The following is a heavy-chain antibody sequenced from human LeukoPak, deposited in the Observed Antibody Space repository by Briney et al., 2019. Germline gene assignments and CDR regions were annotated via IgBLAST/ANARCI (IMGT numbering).Heavy chain of an antibody. CDR2: INPNSGGT. D-gene: IGHD3-22*01. CDR3: ARPYYDSTQWFDP. J-gene: IGHJ5*02. V-gene: IGHV1-2*02. Sequence: GASVKVSCKASGYTFTGYYMHWVRQAPGQGLEWMGWINPNSGGTNYAQKFQGRVTMTRDTSISTAYMELSRLRSDDTAVYYCARPYYDSTQWFDPWGQGTLVTVSS. CDR1: GYTFTGYY.